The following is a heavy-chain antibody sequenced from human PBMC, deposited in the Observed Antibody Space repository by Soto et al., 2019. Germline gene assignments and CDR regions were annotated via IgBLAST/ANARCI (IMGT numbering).Heavy chain of an antibody. J-gene: IGHJ4*02. V-gene: IGHV4-4*02. D-gene: IGHD3-22*01. CDR3: ARIHYYDSGDYYY. CDR2: IYHSGST. CDR1: GGSISSSNW. Sequence: PSETLSLTCAVSGGSISSSNWWSWVRQPPGKGLEWIGEIYHSGSTNYNPSLKSRVTISVDKSKNQFSLKLSSVTAADTAVYYCARIHYYDSGDYYYWGQGTQVTVSS.